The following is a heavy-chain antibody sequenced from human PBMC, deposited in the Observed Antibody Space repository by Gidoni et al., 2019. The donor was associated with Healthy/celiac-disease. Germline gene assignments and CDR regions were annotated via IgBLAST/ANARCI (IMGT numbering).Heavy chain of an antibody. CDR3: AKFVVVVPAAIGDQT. D-gene: IGHD2-2*01. V-gene: IGHV3-23*01. CDR1: GFTFSSYA. CDR2: ISGSGGST. Sequence: EVQLLESGVGLVQPGGSLRLSCAAYGFTFSSYAMSWVRQAPGKGLEWVSAISGSGGSTYYADSVKGRFTISRDNSKNTLYLQMNSLRAEDTAVYYCAKFVVVVPAAIGDQTWGQGTLVTVSS. J-gene: IGHJ4*02.